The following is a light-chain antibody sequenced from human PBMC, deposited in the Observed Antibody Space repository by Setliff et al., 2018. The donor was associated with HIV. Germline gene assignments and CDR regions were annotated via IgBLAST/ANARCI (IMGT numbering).Light chain of an antibody. CDR2: EVS. Sequence: QSALAQPASVSGSPGQSTTISCTGTSSDVGGSNYVSWYQQHPGRAPKLMIYEVSNRPSWVSNRFSGSKSGNTASLTISGLQAEDEADYYCSSYTFSSTPYVFGTGTKVTVL. CDR3: SSYTFSSTPYV. CDR1: SSDVGGSNY. V-gene: IGLV2-14*01. J-gene: IGLJ1*01.